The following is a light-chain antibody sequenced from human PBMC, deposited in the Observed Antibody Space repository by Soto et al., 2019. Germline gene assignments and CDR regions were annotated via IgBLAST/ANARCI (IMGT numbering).Light chain of an antibody. Sequence: DIQMTQSPSTLSASVGDRVTITCRASQSISSWLAWYQQKPGKAPKLLIHEASRLESGVPSRFSGSESGTEFTLTISGLHPEDLATYYCQQYTNFTLTFGGGTRVEIK. CDR1: QSISSW. V-gene: IGKV1-5*01. CDR3: QQYTNFTLT. J-gene: IGKJ4*01. CDR2: EAS.